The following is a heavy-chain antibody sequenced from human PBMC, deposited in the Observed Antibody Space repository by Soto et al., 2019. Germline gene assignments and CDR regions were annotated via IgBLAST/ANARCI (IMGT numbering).Heavy chain of an antibody. J-gene: IGHJ4*02. V-gene: IGHV3-30*04. CDR3: ARSIAVAGTPKFYY. CDR1: GFTFSSYT. Sequence: QVQLVESGGGVVQPGRSLRLSCAASGFTFSSYTMHWVRQAPGKGLEWVAVISYDDAVNKYYADSVKGRFTISRDNSKNTLYLQMNSLRAEDTAVYYCARSIAVAGTPKFYYWGQGALVTVSS. D-gene: IGHD6-19*01. CDR2: ISYDDAVNK.